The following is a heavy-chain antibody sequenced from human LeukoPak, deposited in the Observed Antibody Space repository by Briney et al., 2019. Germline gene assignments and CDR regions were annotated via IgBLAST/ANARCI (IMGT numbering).Heavy chain of an antibody. CDR2: IYYSGST. CDR3: ARTLMVATIYAFDI. V-gene: IGHV4-59*01. D-gene: IGHD5-12*01. J-gene: IGHJ3*02. Sequence: SETLSLTCTVSGASISGYYWSWIRQPPGKGLEWIGFIYYSGSTNYNPSLKSRVTLSVDTSQNQFSLRLTSVTAADTAVYYCARTLMVATIYAFDIWGQGTLVTVSS. CDR1: GASISGYY.